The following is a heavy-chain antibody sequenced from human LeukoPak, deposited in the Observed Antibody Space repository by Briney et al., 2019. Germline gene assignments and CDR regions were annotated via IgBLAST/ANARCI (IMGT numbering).Heavy chain of an antibody. Sequence: SETLSLTCTVSGGSISSGSYYWSWIRQPAGKGLEWIGRIYTSGSTNYNPSPKSRVTISVDTSKNQFSLKLSSVTAADTAVYYCARSHYNWNSQTTFDSWGQGTLVTVSS. D-gene: IGHD1-7*01. V-gene: IGHV4-61*02. CDR3: ARSHYNWNSQTTFDS. CDR1: GGSISSGSYY. J-gene: IGHJ4*02. CDR2: IYTSGST.